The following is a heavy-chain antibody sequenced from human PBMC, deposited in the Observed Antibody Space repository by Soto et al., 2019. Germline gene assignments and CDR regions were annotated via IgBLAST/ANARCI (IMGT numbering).Heavy chain of an antibody. CDR2: IDWDDDK. Sequence: SGPTLVNPTQTLTLTCTCTGFSLSTAGMGVSWIRQPPGKALEWLARIDWDDDKYYSTSLKTRLTNSKDTSKNQVVLTVTNMDPVDTATYYCARMRGYCSGGSCYSDSWCDYWGQGTLVTVSS. D-gene: IGHD2-15*01. V-gene: IGHV2-70*11. J-gene: IGHJ4*02. CDR1: GFSLSTAGMG. CDR3: ARMRGYCSGGSCYSDSWCDY.